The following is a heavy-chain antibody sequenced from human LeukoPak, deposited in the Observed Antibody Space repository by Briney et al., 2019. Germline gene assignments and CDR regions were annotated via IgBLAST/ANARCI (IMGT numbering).Heavy chain of an antibody. CDR3: AYYDSSGPPVY. V-gene: IGHV1-69*04. CDR1: GGTISSYA. CDR2: IIPIFGIA. D-gene: IGHD3-22*01. Sequence: ASVKVSCKASGGTISSYAISWVRQAPGQGLEWMGRIIPIFGIANYAQKFQGRVTITADKSTSTAYMELSSLRSEDTAVYYCAYYDSSGPPVYWGQGTLVTVSS. J-gene: IGHJ4*02.